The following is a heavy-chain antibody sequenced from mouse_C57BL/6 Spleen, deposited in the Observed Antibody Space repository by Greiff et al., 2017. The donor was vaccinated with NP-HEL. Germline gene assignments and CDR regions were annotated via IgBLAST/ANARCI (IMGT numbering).Heavy chain of an antibody. CDR2: IDPSDSET. Sequence: QVQLQQPGAELVRPGSSVKLSCKASGYTFTSYWLHWVKQRPIQGLEWIGNIDPSDSETHYNQKFKDKATLTVDKSSSPAYMQLSSLTSEDSAVYYCARGYYGSSYLDYWGQGTTLTVSS. V-gene: IGHV1-52*01. CDR3: ARGYYGSSYLDY. D-gene: IGHD1-1*01. J-gene: IGHJ2*01. CDR1: GYTFTSYW.